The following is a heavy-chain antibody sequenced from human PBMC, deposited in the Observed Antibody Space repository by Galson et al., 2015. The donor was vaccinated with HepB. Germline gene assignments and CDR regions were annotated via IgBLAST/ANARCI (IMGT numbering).Heavy chain of an antibody. V-gene: IGHV3-15*01. J-gene: IGHJ4*02. CDR1: GFTFTNAW. D-gene: IGHD3-22*01. CDR2: IKSKTDGGTT. CDR3: TPTYYYDSSGYLTGFSY. Sequence: SLRLSCAASGFTFTNAWLGWVRQAPGKGLEWVGRIKSKTDGGTTDYAAPVKGRFTISRDDSKNTVHLQMNSLRTEDTAVYYCTPTYYYDSSGYLTGFSYWGQGTLVTVSP.